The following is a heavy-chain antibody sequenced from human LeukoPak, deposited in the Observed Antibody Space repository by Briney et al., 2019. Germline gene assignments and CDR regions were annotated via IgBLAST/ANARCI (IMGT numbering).Heavy chain of an antibody. CDR3: ARDKTGTPLNWFDP. D-gene: IGHD1-7*01. V-gene: IGHV4-38-2*02. Sequence: PSETLSLTCTVSGYSISSGNYWGWIREPPGKGLEWIGSIYHSGSTYYNPSLKSRVTISVDTSKNQFSLKLSSVTAADTAVYYCARDKTGTPLNWFDPWGQGTLVTVSS. CDR2: IYHSGST. J-gene: IGHJ5*02. CDR1: GYSISSGNY.